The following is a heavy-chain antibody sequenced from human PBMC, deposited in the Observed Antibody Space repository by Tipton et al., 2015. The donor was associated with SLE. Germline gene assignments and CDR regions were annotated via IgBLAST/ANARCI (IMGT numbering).Heavy chain of an antibody. CDR3: ARVSGAFDI. CDR1: GGSISSYY. V-gene: IGHV4-59*01. J-gene: IGHJ3*02. Sequence: TLSLTCTVSGGSISSYYWSWIRQPPGKGLEWIGYIYYSGGTNYNPSLKSRVTISVDTSKNQFSLKLSSVTAADTAVYYCARVSGAFDIWGQGTMVTVSS. CDR2: IYYSGGT.